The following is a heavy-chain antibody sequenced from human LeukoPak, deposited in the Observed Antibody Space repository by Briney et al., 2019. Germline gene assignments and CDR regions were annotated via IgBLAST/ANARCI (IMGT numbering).Heavy chain of an antibody. CDR1: GFTFSSYA. Sequence: PGGSLRLSCAASGFTFSSYAMSWVRQAPGKGLEWVSAISGSGGSTYYADSVKGRFTIPRDNSKNTLYLQMNSLRAEDTAVYYCAKDLMAWELLNYWGQGTLVTVSS. D-gene: IGHD1-26*01. CDR2: ISGSGGST. V-gene: IGHV3-23*01. J-gene: IGHJ4*02. CDR3: AKDLMAWELLNY.